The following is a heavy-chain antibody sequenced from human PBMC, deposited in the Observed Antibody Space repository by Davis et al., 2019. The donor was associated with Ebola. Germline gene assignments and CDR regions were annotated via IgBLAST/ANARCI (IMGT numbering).Heavy chain of an antibody. CDR3: ARDRLGYCSGGSCFNWFDP. D-gene: IGHD2-15*01. CDR1: GGTFSSYA. J-gene: IGHJ5*02. Sequence: SVKVSCKASGGTFSSYAISWVRQAPGQGLEWMGGIIPIFGTANYAQKFQGRVTITADESTSTAYMALSSLRSEDTAVYYCARDRLGYCSGGSCFNWFDPWGQGTLVTVSS. V-gene: IGHV1-69*13. CDR2: IIPIFGTA.